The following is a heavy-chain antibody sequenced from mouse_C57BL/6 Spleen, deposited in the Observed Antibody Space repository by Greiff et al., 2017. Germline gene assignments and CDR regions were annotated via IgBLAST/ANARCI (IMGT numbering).Heavy chain of an antibody. V-gene: IGHV7-3*01. Sequence: EVQRVESGGGLVQPGGSLSLSCAASGFTFTDYYMSWVRQPPGKALEWFGFIRNKANGYTTEYNASVKGRFTISRDNSQSILYLQMKALRAEDSATYYCERLYGSYVWYCDVWGTGTTVTVSS. CDR1: GFTFTDYY. J-gene: IGHJ1*03. CDR3: ERLYGSYVWYCDV. D-gene: IGHD2-1*01. CDR2: IRNKANGYTT.